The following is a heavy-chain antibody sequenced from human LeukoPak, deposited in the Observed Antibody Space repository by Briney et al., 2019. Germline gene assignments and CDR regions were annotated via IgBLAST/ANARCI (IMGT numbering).Heavy chain of an antibody. CDR1: GFIFSNYA. V-gene: IGHV3-23*01. CDR2: IGGSGSNT. J-gene: IGHJ6*02. CDR3: ARDGRTPRYYYYGMDV. D-gene: IGHD1-14*01. Sequence: PGGSLRLSCAGSGFIFSNYAMSWVRQAPGKGLEWVSTIGGSGSNTYYAESVKGRFTISRDNAKNSLYLQMNSLRAEDTAVYYCARDGRTPRYYYYGMDVWGQGTTVTVSS.